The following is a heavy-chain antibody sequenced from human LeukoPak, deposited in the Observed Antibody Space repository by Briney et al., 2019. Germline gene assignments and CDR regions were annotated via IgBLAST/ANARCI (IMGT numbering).Heavy chain of an antibody. CDR1: GFTFSSYG. D-gene: IGHD2-2*01. V-gene: IGHV3-33*01. J-gene: IGHJ4*02. CDR2: IWYDGSNK. CDR3: ARNLGPPSYYFDC. Sequence: GGSLRLSCAASGFTFSSYGMHWVRQAPGKGLEWVAVIWYDGSNKYYADSVKGRFIISRDNSKNTLYLQMNSLRAEDTAVYYCARNLGPPSYYFDCWGQGTLVTVSS.